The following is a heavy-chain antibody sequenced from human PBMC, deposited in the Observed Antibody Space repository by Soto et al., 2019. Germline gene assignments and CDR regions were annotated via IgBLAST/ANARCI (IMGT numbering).Heavy chain of an antibody. CDR1: GFSFSISP. V-gene: IGHV3-30-3*01. CDR3: ARDPKTTGGQHWAFNYFDS. D-gene: IGHD2-8*02. Sequence: GGSLRLSCAASGFSFSISPMHWIRQAPGKGPEWVALISYDGTNKFYADSVKGRFTISRDNSKSTLYLHVDSLRPEDAAVYYCARDPKTTGGQHWAFNYFDSWGQGTLVTVSS. J-gene: IGHJ4*02. CDR2: ISYDGTNK.